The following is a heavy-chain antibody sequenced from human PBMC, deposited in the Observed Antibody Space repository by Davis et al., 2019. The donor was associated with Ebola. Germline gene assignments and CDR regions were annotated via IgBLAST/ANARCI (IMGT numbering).Heavy chain of an antibody. CDR1: GFPFSSYA. CDR3: AKEAPGNVRNFDWLLPFDS. Sequence: GESLKISCSASGFPFSSYAMHWVRQAPGKGLEYVSAISSNGGSTYYADSVKGRFTISRDYSTNTLYLQMHSLRADDTAVYYCAKEAPGNVRNFDWLLPFDSWGQGTPVTVSS. D-gene: IGHD3-9*01. J-gene: IGHJ4*02. CDR2: ISSNGGST. V-gene: IGHV3-64*04.